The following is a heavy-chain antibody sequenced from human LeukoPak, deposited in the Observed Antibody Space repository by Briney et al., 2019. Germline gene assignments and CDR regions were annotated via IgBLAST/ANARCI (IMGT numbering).Heavy chain of an antibody. J-gene: IGHJ6*03. Sequence: GGSLRLSCAASGFTFSSYAMSWVRQAPGKGLEWVSAISGSGGSIYYADSVKGRFTASRDSSKNTLYLQMNSLRAEDTAVYYCASTTRGGTYYYYMDVWGKGTTVTISS. CDR1: GFTFSSYA. D-gene: IGHD3-10*01. V-gene: IGHV3-23*01. CDR3: ASTTRGGTYYYYMDV. CDR2: ISGSGGSI.